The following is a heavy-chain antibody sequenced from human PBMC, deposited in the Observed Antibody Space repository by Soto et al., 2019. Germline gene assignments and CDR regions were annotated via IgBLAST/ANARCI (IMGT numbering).Heavy chain of an antibody. V-gene: IGHV5-10-1*01. Sequence: GESLKISCKGSGYSFTSYWISWVRQMPGKGLEWMGRIDPSDSYTNYSPSFQGHVTISADKSISTAYLQWSSLKASDTAMYYCARERGYSTSSFEPWGQGTLVTVSS. J-gene: IGHJ5*02. CDR2: IDPSDSYT. CDR3: ARERGYSTSSFEP. D-gene: IGHD6-13*01. CDR1: GYSFTSYW.